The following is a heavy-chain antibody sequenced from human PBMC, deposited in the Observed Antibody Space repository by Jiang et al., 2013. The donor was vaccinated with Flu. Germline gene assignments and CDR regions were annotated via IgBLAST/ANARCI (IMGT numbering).Heavy chain of an antibody. V-gene: IGHV4-4*02. CDR3: ARGGGAGITGTTRNLDY. D-gene: IGHD1-7*01. Sequence: GPGLVKPSGTLSLTCAVSGGSISSSNWWSWVRQPPGKGLEWIGEIYHSGSTNYNPSLKSRVTISVDKSKNQFSLKLSSVTAADTAVYYCARGGGAGITGTTRNLDYWGQGTLVTVSS. J-gene: IGHJ4*02. CDR2: IYHSGST. CDR1: GGSISSSNW.